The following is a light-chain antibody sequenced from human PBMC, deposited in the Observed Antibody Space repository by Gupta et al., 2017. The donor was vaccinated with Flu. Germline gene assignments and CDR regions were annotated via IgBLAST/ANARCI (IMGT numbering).Light chain of an antibody. CDR1: SSNVGTNS. J-gene: IGLJ2*01. CDR3: EAGDDSLSGGV. Sequence: VTISCSGSSSNVGTNSVYWYPPIPGTAPKLLIYSNNRRPAVVPARFSGSKSGTSASLGITGLQSGEEAGYYWEAGDDSLSGGVFGGGTKLTVL. CDR2: SNN. V-gene: IGLV1-47*01.